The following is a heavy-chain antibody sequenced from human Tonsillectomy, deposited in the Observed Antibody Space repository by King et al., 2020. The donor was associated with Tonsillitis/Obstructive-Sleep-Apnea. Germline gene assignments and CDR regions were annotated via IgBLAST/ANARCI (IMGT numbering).Heavy chain of an antibody. V-gene: IGHV4-34*01. CDR1: GGSFSGYY. D-gene: IGHD3-3*01. Sequence: VQLQQWGAGLLKPSETLSLTCAVYGGSFSGYYWSWIRQPPGKGLEWIGEINHSGSTNYNPSLKSRVTISVDTSKNQFSLKLSSVTAADTAVYYCARADFWGGYYTGPMVDYWGQGTLVTVSS. CDR2: INHSGST. CDR3: ARADFWGGYYTGPMVDY. J-gene: IGHJ4*02.